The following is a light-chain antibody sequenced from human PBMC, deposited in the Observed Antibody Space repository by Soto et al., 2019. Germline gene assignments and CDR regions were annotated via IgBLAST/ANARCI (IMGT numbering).Light chain of an antibody. Sequence: QAVLTQPPSASRTPGQRVTISCSGSSSNIGSNYVYWYQQIPGTAPKLLIYRNNQRPSGVPDRFSGSKSGTSASLAISGLRSEDEADYYCAAWDDGLSGRVVFGGGTKLTV. CDR2: RNN. CDR3: AAWDDGLSGRVV. V-gene: IGLV1-47*01. CDR1: SSNIGSNY. J-gene: IGLJ2*01.